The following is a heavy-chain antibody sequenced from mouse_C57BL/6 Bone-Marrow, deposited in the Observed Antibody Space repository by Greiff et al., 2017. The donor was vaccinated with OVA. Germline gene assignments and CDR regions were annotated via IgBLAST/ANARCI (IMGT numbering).Heavy chain of an antibody. D-gene: IGHD3-2*02. Sequence: EVKLMESGGDLVKPGGSLKLSCAASGFTFSSYGMSWVRQTPDKRLEWVATISSGGSYTYYPDSVKGRFTISRDNAKNTLYLQMSSLKSEDTAMYYCARTAQATYAYWGQGTLVTVSA. J-gene: IGHJ3*01. CDR1: GFTFSSYG. CDR3: ARTAQATYAY. V-gene: IGHV5-6*01. CDR2: ISSGGSYT.